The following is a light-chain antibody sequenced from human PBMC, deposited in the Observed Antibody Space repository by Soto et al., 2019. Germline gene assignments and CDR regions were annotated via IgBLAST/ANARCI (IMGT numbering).Light chain of an antibody. Sequence: ETVMTQSPATLSVSPGERATLSCRASQSVSSNLAWYQQKPGQAPRLLIYGASTRATGIPARFRGSGSGTEFTLTISSLQSEDFAVYYCQQYNYWPYTFGQGTKLEI. J-gene: IGKJ2*01. V-gene: IGKV3-15*01. CDR2: GAS. CDR3: QQYNYWPYT. CDR1: QSVSSN.